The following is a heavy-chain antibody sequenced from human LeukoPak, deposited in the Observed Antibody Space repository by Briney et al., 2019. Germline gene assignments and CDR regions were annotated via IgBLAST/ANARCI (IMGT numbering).Heavy chain of an antibody. CDR1: GGTFSSYA. CDR2: IIPIFGTA. V-gene: IGHV1-69*05. Sequence: ASVKVSCKASGGTFSSYAISWVRQAPGQGLEWMGGIIPIFGTANYARKFQGRVTITTDESTSTAYMELSSLRSEDTAVYYCASNSRYYYGSGSYYQYFDYWGQGTLVTVSS. CDR3: ASNSRYYYGSGSYYQYFDY. J-gene: IGHJ4*02. D-gene: IGHD3-10*01.